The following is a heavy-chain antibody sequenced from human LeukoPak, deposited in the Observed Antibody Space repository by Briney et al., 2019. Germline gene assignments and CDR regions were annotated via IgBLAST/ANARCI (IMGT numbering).Heavy chain of an antibody. CDR3: AGSYYYDSSGYYTPDAFDI. CDR1: GGSISPYY. D-gene: IGHD3-22*01. J-gene: IGHJ3*02. CDR2: IYHSGST. Sequence: SETLSLTCTVSGGSISPYYWSWIRQPPGKGLEWIGSIYHSGSTYYNPSLKSRVTISVDTSKNQFSLKLSSVTAADTAVYYCAGSYYYDSSGYYTPDAFDIWGQGTMVTVSS. V-gene: IGHV4-59*04.